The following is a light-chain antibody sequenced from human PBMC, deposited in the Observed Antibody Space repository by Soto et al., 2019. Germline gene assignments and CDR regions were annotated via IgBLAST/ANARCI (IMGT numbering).Light chain of an antibody. CDR3: MQGTHWPPYT. CDR2: KVS. CDR1: QSLAYSDGNTY. Sequence: DVVMTQSPVSLPVTLGQPASISCRSSQSLAYSDGNTYLSWFQQRPGQSPRRLIYKVSNRDSGVPDRFSGSGSGTDFTLKISRVEAEDVGVYYCMQGTHWPPYTFGQGTKLEIK. V-gene: IGKV2-30*01. J-gene: IGKJ2*01.